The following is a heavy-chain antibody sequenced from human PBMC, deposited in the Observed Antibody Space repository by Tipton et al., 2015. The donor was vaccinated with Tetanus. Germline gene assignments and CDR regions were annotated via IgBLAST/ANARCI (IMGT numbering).Heavy chain of an antibody. CDR2: ISGSGGST. Sequence: SLRLSCAASGFTFSSYAMSWVRQAPGKGLEWVSAISGSGGSTYYADSVKGRFTISRDNSKNTLYLQMNSLRAEDTAVYYCAKGSYYGSGSYPPLGDYYYYCMDVWGKGTTVTVSS. CDR3: AKGSYYGSGSYPPLGDYYYYCMDV. V-gene: IGHV3-23*01. J-gene: IGHJ6*03. D-gene: IGHD3-10*01. CDR1: GFTFSSYA.